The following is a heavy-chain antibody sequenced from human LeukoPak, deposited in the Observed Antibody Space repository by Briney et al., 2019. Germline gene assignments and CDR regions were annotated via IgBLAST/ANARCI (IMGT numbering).Heavy chain of an antibody. CDR3: ARDRDPQLLWFGEKPDAFDI. J-gene: IGHJ3*02. V-gene: IGHV1-18*01. CDR2: ISAYNGNT. CDR1: GYTFTSYG. Sequence: GASVKVSCKASGYTFTSYGISWVRQAPGQGLEWMGWISAYNGNTNYAQKLQGRVTMTTDTSTSTAYMELRSLRSDDTAVYYCARDRDPQLLWFGEKPDAFDIWGQGTMVTVSS. D-gene: IGHD3-10*01.